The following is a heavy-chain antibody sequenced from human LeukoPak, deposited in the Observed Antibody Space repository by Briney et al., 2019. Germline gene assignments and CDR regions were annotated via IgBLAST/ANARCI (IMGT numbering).Heavy chain of an antibody. CDR3: ARSRQASGLFNS. CDR1: GYAITSGGFS. CDR2: IYDRGPA. V-gene: IGHV4-30-2*01. J-gene: IGHJ5*01. Sequence: PSETLSLTCTVSGYAITSGGFSWNWIRQPPGKGLEWIGCIYDRGPAYYNPSLKSRFTISVDRPKSQFLLNVTSLTAADTAVYYCARSRQASGLFNSWGQGTLVVVSS. D-gene: IGHD3-10*01.